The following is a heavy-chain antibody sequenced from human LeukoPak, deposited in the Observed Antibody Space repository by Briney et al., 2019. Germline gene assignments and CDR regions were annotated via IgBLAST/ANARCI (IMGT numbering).Heavy chain of an antibody. V-gene: IGHV1-2*02. CDR2: INPHSGGT. CDR1: LYTLTGYY. Sequence: ASVKVSCKASLYTLTGYYMHSVRQAPGHGLECMGWINPHSGGTNYAQKFQGRVTMTRDTSISTAYMELSRLRSDDTAVYYCARDLIVATPFDHWGQGTLVTVSS. J-gene: IGHJ4*02. D-gene: IGHD5-12*01. CDR3: ARDLIVATPFDH.